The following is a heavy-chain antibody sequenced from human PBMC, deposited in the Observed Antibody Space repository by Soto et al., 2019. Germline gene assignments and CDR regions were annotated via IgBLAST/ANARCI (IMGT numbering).Heavy chain of an antibody. CDR1: GFTFDDYA. V-gene: IGHV3-9*01. CDR2: ISWNSGSI. Sequence: PGGSLRLSCAASGFTFDDYAMHWVRQAPGKGLEWVSGISWNSGSIGYADSVKGRFTISRDNAKNSLYLQMNSLRAEDTALYYCAKDGGLAGYFDWSETIYYFDYWGQGTLVTVSS. D-gene: IGHD3-9*01. J-gene: IGHJ4*02. CDR3: AKDGGLAGYFDWSETIYYFDY.